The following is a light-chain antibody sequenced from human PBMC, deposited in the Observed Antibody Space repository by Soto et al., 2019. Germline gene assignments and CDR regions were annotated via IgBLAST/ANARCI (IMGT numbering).Light chain of an antibody. V-gene: IGKV1-27*01. J-gene: IGKJ1*01. CDR1: QGISNH. CDR2: AAS. CDR3: QKFDHAPRT. Sequence: DIQMTQSPSSLSASVGDRVTITCRASQGISNHLAWYQQKPGKAPKLLIYAASTLQSGVPSRFCGSGSGTEFTLTISSLQPDDVATYYCQKFDHAPRTFGQGTKVEVK.